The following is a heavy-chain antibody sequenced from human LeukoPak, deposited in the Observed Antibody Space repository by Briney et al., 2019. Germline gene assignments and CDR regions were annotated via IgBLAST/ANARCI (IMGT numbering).Heavy chain of an antibody. CDR3: ASPYGRYCSSTSCYNTNDASDI. CDR2: IYPGDSDT. J-gene: IGHJ3*02. D-gene: IGHD2-2*01. V-gene: IGHV5-51*01. Sequence: GESLKISCKGSGYSFTSYWIGWVRQMPGKGLEWMGIIYPGDSDTRYSPSFQGQVTISADKSISTAYLQWSSLKASDTAMYYCASPYGRYCSSTSCYNTNDASDIWGQGTMVTVSS. CDR1: GYSFTSYW.